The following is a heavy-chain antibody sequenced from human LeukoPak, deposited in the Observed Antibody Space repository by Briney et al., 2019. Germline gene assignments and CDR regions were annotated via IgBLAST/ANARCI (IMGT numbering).Heavy chain of an antibody. D-gene: IGHD1-26*01. CDR1: GYTFTSYG. CDR2: ISAYNGNT. V-gene: IGHV1-18*01. J-gene: IGHJ4*02. Sequence: ASVKVSCKTSGYTFTSYGIVWVRQAPGQGLEWLGWISAYNGNTNYAQKLQGRVTMTTDTSTSTAYMELRSLRSDDTAVYYCARDGVGATSVDYWGQGTLVTVSS. CDR3: ARDGVGATSVDY.